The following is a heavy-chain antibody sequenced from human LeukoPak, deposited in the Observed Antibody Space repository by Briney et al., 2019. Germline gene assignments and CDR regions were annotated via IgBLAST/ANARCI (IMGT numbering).Heavy chain of an antibody. CDR1: GGSISSGGYY. CDR3: ARDCGIVGATGAFDI. J-gene: IGHJ3*02. CDR2: IYHSGST. D-gene: IGHD1-26*01. Sequence: PSETLSLTCTVSGGSISSGGYYWSWIRQPPGKGREWIGYIYHSGSTYYNPSLKSRVTISVDRSKNQFSLKLSSVTAADTAVSYCARDCGIVGATGAFDIWGQGTMVTVSS. V-gene: IGHV4-30-2*01.